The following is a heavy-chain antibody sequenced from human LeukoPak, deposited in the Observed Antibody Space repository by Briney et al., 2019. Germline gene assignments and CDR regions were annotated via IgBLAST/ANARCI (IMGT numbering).Heavy chain of an antibody. D-gene: IGHD3-10*01. CDR2: ISWNRGSI. CDR1: GCTFDDYA. V-gene: IGHV3-9*01. J-gene: IGHJ6*03. Sequence: PGGSLTLSCAASGCTFDDYAMHWVRQAPGKGLEWVAGISWNRGSIGYADSVKGLFSISRDNATNSLYLQMNSLRAEDTALYYCAKGGSDYYYYMDVWGKGTTVTVSS. CDR3: AKGGSDYYYYMDV.